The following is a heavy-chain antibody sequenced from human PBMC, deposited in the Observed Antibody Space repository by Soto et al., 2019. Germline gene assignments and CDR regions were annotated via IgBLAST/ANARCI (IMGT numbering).Heavy chain of an antibody. CDR2: ISAYNGNT. J-gene: IGHJ6*03. CDR3: ARARFGELLYGDYMDV. V-gene: IGHV1-18*01. Sequence: GASVKVSCKASGYTFTIYGIIWVRQAPGQGLEWMGWISAYNGNTNYAQKLQGRVTMTTDTSTSTAYMELRSLRSDDTAVYYCARARFGELLYGDYMDVWGKGTTVTVSS. D-gene: IGHD3-10*01. CDR1: GYTFTIYG.